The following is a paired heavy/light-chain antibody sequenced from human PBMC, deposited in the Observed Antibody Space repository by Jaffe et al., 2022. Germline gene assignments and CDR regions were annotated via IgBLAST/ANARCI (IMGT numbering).Light chain of an antibody. CDR1: SSNIGAGYD. Sequence: QSVLTQPPSVSGAPGQRVTISCTGSSSNIGAGYDVHWYQQLPGTAPKLLIYGNSNRPSGVPDRFSGSKSGTSASLAITGLQAEDEADYYCQSYDSSLSGSDVFGTGTKVTVL. V-gene: IGLV1-40*01. J-gene: IGLJ1*01. CDR2: GNS. CDR3: QSYDSSLSGSDV.
Heavy chain of an antibody. CDR2: IYHSGST. D-gene: IGHD3-10*01. V-gene: IGHV4-38-2*01. Sequence: QVQLQESGPGLVKPSETLSLTCAVSGYSISSGYYWGWIRQPPGKGLEWIGSIYHSGSTYYNPSLKSRVTISVDTSKNQFSLKLSSVTAADTAVYYCARAMVRGVIIVGGAFDIWGQGTMVTVSS. CDR3: ARAMVRGVIIVGGAFDI. J-gene: IGHJ3*02. CDR1: GYSISSGYY.